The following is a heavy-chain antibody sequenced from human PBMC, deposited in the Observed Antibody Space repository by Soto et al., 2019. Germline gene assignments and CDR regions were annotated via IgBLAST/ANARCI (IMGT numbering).Heavy chain of an antibody. CDR2: IYPGDSDA. V-gene: IGHV5-51*01. J-gene: IGHJ6*02. CDR1: GYSFANYW. D-gene: IGHD6-13*01. CDR3: ARKTFSSPHYYGMDV. Sequence: GESLKISCKGSGYSFANYWIGWVRQMPGKGLEWMGIIYPGDSDARYSPSFQGQVTISGDKSISTAYLQWSSLKASDTAMYYCARKTFSSPHYYGMDVWGQGTTVTVSS.